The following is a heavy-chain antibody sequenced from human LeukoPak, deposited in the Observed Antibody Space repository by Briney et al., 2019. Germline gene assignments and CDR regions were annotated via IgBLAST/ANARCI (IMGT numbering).Heavy chain of an antibody. CDR1: SGSISSYY. V-gene: IGHV4-59*08. D-gene: IGHD3-10*01. CDR3: ARPSMVRGVLYYMDV. Sequence: SETLSLTCTVSSGSISSYYWSWIRQPPGKGLEWIGYIYYSGSTNYNPSLKSRVTISVDTSKNQFSLKLSSVTAADTAVYYCARPSMVRGVLYYMDVWGKGTTVTVSS. J-gene: IGHJ6*03. CDR2: IYYSGST.